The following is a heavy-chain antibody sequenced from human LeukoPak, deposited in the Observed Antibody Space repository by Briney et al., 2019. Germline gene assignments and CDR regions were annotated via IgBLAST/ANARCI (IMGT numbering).Heavy chain of an antibody. CDR1: GYTFTAYY. CDR3: AREQSSWNSDY. V-gene: IGHV1-2*06. J-gene: IGHJ4*02. CDR2: INPKKGDT. Sequence: ASVKVSCKASGYTFTAYYRHGVGQAPGQGLDWMGRINPKKGDTHYAQKLRDRVTLTRDTSMSAAYMEISRLTYDDTAVYYCAREQSSWNSDYWGQGALVTVSS. D-gene: IGHD6-13*01.